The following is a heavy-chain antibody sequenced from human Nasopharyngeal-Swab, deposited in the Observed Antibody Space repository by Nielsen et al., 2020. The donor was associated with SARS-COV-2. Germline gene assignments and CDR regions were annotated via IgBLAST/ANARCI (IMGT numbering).Heavy chain of an antibody. CDR3: ARVGIAAAGPGYYYYYGMDV. J-gene: IGHJ6*02. CDR1: GFTFSSYG. Sequence: GESLKISCAASGFTFSSYGMHWVRQAPGKGLEWVAVIWYDGSKYYADSVKGRFTISRDNSKNTLYLQMNSLRAEDTAVYYCARVGIAAAGPGYYYYYGMDVWGQGTTVTVSS. D-gene: IGHD6-13*01. CDR2: IWYDGSK. V-gene: IGHV3-33*01.